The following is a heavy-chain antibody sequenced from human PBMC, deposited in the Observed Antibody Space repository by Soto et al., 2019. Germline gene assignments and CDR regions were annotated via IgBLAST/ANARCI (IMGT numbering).Heavy chain of an antibody. CDR2: ISGSGGST. D-gene: IGHD6-6*01. J-gene: IGHJ2*01. Sequence: GGSLRLSCAASGFTFSSYAMSWVRQAPGKGLEWVSAISGSGGSTYYADSVKGRFTISRDNSKNTLYLQMNSLRAEDTAVYYCAKDPKPRDSSSYWYFDLWGRGTLVTVSS. CDR3: AKDPKPRDSSSYWYFDL. CDR1: GFTFSSYA. V-gene: IGHV3-23*01.